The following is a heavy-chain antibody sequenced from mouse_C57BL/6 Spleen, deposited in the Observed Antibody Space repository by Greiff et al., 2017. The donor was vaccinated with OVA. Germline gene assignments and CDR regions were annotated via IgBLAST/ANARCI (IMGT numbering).Heavy chain of an antibody. CDR1: GYTFTDYE. J-gene: IGHJ2*01. D-gene: IGHD1-1*01. CDR3: TRGITAVVADY. V-gene: IGHV1-15*01. CDR2: IDPETGGT. Sequence: VQLQQSGAELLRPGASVTLSCKASGYTFTDYEMHWVKQTPVHGLEWIGAIDPETGGTAYNQKFKGKAILTAVKSSSTVYMELRSLTSEDSAVYYCTRGITAVVADYWGQGTTLTVSS.